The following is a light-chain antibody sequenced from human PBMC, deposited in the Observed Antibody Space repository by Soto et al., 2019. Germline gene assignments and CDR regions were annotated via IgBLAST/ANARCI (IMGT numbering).Light chain of an antibody. CDR1: SSNIGAGYD. V-gene: IGLV1-40*01. CDR3: QSYDSSVWV. J-gene: IGLJ3*02. Sequence: QSVLTQPPSVSGAPGQTITISCTGSSSNIGAGYDVHWYQQLPGRAPKLLIYGNNNRPSGVPDRFSGSKSGTSASLAITGLQAEDEADYYCQSYDSSVWVFGGGTKLTVL. CDR2: GNN.